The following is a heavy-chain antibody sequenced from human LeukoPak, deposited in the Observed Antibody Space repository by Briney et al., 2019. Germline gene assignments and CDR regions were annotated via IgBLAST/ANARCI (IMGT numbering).Heavy chain of an antibody. V-gene: IGHV3-23*01. CDR2: ISGSGGST. Sequence: TGGSLRLSCAASGFTFSSYAMSWVRQAPGTGLEWASAISGSGGSTYYADSVKGRFTISRDNSKNTLYLQMNSLRAEDTAVYYCAKAPFGTTWDWEYWGQGTLVTVSS. D-gene: IGHD1-1*01. CDR3: AKAPFGTTWDWEY. J-gene: IGHJ4*02. CDR1: GFTFSSYA.